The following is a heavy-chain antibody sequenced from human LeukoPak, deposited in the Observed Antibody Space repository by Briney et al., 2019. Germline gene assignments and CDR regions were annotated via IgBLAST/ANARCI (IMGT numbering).Heavy chain of an antibody. V-gene: IGHV3-23*01. J-gene: IGHJ6*03. Sequence: PGGSLRLSCAASGFTLSSNAMSWVRQAPGKGLKWVSSISGSGGRTYYADSVKGRFTISRDNSKNTLYLQMNSLRAEDTAVYYCAKSVNFSNYRVYYYYMDVWGRGTTVTVSS. CDR2: ISGSGGRT. CDR3: AKSVNFSNYRVYYYYMDV. CDR1: GFTLSSNA. D-gene: IGHD4-11*01.